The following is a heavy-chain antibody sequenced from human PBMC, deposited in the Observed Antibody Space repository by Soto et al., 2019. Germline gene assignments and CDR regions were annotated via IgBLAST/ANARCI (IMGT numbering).Heavy chain of an antibody. CDR1: GYTFTSYC. D-gene: IGHD3-22*01. CDR2: ISAYNGNT. V-gene: IGHV1-18*01. CDR3: ARVLVVVISVEAFDY. Sequence: ASVKVSCKASGYTFTSYCISWVRQAPGQGLEWMGWISAYNGNTNYAQKLQGRVTMTTDTSTSTAYMELRSLRSDDTAVYYCARVLVVVISVEAFDYWGQGTLVTVSS. J-gene: IGHJ4*02.